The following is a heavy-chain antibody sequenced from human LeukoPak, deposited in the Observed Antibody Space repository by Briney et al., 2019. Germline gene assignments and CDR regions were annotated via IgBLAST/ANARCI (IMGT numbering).Heavy chain of an antibody. Sequence: PQTLTLTCAVSGGCMSSGGYSWSWIRQPPGKGLEWIGYIYHSGSTYYNPSLKSRVTISVDRSKNQFSLKLSSVTAADTAVYYCAREVVTYFDYWGQGTLVTVSS. CDR1: GGCMSSGGYS. D-gene: IGHD2-21*02. J-gene: IGHJ4*02. CDR2: IYHSGST. CDR3: AREVVTYFDY. V-gene: IGHV4-30-2*01.